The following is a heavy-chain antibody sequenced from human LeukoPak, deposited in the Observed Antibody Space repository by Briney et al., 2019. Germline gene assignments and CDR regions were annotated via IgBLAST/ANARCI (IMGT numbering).Heavy chain of an antibody. CDR1: GFTFSSYA. D-gene: IGHD6-6*01. CDR3: AKIASPYYFDY. V-gene: IGHV3-23*01. CDR2: VSSNGAKT. Sequence: GGSLRLSCAASGFTFSSYAITWVRQAPGKGLEWVSAVSSNGAKTYYADSVKGRFTISRDNSKNTLYLQINSLRAEDTAVYYCAKIASPYYFDYWGQGTLVTVSS. J-gene: IGHJ4*02.